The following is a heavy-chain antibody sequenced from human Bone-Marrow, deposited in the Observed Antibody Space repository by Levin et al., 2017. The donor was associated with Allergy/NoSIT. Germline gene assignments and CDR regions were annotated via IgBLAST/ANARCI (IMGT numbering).Heavy chain of an antibody. CDR1: GFTFSNYW. V-gene: IGHV3-7*01. D-gene: IGHD6-13*01. CDR2: IEPDGSDK. J-gene: IGHJ3*02. CDR3: ARQWAFAEAAGADGFYI. Sequence: GGSLRLSCAASGFTFSNYWMSWVRQAPGKGLEWVANIEPDGSDKFYVDSVKGRFTISRDKAKTSMYLQMNSRRAEDTAVYYYARQWAFAEAAGADGFYIWGQGTLVTVSS.